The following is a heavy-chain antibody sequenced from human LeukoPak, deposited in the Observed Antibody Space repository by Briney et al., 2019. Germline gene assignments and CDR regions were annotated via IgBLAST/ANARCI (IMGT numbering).Heavy chain of an antibody. Sequence: ASVKVSCKASGGTFSSYAISWVRQAPGQGLEWMGGIIPIFGTANYAQKFQGRVTITTDESTSTAYMELSSLRSEDTAVYYCARDLWSIAAAGTVGYFDYWGQGTLVTVSS. V-gene: IGHV1-69*05. CDR1: GGTFSSYA. CDR2: IIPIFGTA. D-gene: IGHD6-13*01. J-gene: IGHJ4*02. CDR3: ARDLWSIAAAGTVGYFDY.